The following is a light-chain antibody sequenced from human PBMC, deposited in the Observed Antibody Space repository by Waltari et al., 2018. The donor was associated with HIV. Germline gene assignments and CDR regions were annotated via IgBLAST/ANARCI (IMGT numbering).Light chain of an antibody. J-gene: IGLJ2*01. CDR2: YDS. CDR1: NIGSKS. CDR3: QVWDSSSDHVV. Sequence: SYVLTQPPSVSVAPGKTARITCGGTNIGSKSVHWYQQKPGQAPLLVIYYDSVRPSGIPERFSGSNSGNTATLTISRVEAGDEADYYCQVWDSSSDHVVFGGGTNLTVL. V-gene: IGLV3-21*04.